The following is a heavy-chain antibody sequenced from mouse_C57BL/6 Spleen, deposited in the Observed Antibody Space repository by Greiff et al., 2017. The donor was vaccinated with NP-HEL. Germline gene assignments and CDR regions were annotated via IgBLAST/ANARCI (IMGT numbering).Heavy chain of an antibody. V-gene: IGHV2-9-1*01. CDR3: ASYYDYPYYAMDY. D-gene: IGHD2-4*01. CDR1: GFSLTSYA. J-gene: IGHJ4*01. CDR2: IWTGGGT. Sequence: VKLMESGPGLVAPSQSLSITCTVSGFSLTSYAISWVRQPPGKGLEWLGVIWTGGGTNYNSALKSRLSISKDNSKSQVFLKMNSLQTDDTARYYCASYYDYPYYAMDYWGQGTSVTVSS.